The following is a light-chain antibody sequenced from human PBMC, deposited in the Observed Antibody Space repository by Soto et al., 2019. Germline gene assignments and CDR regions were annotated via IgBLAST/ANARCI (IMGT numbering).Light chain of an antibody. CDR2: SAS. V-gene: IGKV1-39*01. CDR3: QQSYIAPVT. Sequence: DVQMTQSPSSLSASVGDRVTISCRASQSVSNHLNWYQHQPGKAPKLLISSASNLHSGVPSRFRGDGSGTTFTLTISSLHPEDFTIYYCQQSYIAPVTFGGGTRVEIK. CDR1: QSVSNH. J-gene: IGKJ4*01.